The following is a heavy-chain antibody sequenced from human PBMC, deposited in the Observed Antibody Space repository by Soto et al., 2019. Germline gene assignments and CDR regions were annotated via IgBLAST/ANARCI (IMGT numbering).Heavy chain of an antibody. J-gene: IGHJ4*02. D-gene: IGHD2-2*01. V-gene: IGHV1-2*04. CDR3: ARGTRVVVPAAIVDYFDY. CDR1: GYTFTGYY. CDR2: INPNSGGT. Sequence: ASVKVSCKASGYTFTGYYMHWVRQAPGQGLELMGWINPNSGGTNYAQKFQGWVTMTRDTSISTAYMELSRLRSDDTAVYYCARGTRVVVPAAIVDYFDYWGQGTLVTVSS.